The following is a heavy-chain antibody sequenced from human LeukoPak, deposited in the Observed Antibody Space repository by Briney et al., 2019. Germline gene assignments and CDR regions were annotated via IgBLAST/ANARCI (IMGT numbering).Heavy chain of an antibody. V-gene: IGHV3-23*01. CDR1: GFTFSSYS. CDR2: ISGSGGST. Sequence: PGGSLRLSCAASGFTFSSYSLNWVRQAPGKGLEWVSAISGSGGSTYYADSVKGRFTISRDNSKNTLYLQMNSLRAEDTAVYYCAKDRYPGVGATRYYYGMDVWGQGTTVTASS. D-gene: IGHD1-26*01. CDR3: AKDRYPGVGATRYYYGMDV. J-gene: IGHJ6*02.